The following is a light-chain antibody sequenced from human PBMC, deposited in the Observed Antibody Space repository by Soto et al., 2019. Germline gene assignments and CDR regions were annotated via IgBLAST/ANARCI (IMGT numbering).Light chain of an antibody. CDR2: GAF. V-gene: IGKV1-12*01. CDR3: QQANSFPIT. CDR1: QGIDRW. J-gene: IGKJ5*01. Sequence: DIQMTQSPSSVVASVGDRVTITCRASQGIDRWLAWYQQKPGRAPKLLISGAFILQSEVPSSFSGSRSGTEFTLTISSLQPEDFATYFCQQANSFPITFGQGTRLEIK.